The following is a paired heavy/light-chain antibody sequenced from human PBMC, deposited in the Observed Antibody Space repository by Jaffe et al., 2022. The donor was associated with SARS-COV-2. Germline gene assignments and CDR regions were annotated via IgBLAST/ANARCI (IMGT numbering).Light chain of an antibody. CDR2: DVN. V-gene: IGLV2-8*01. Sequence: QSALTQPPSASGSPGQSVTISCTGTSSDVGAYNYVSWYQQHPNKAPKLMIYDVNKRPSGVPDRFSGSKSGNTASLTVSGLQAEDEADYYCSSYSGSNNPYVFGTGTKVTVL. J-gene: IGLJ1*01. CDR3: SSYSGSNNPYV. CDR1: SSDVGAYNY.
Heavy chain of an antibody. D-gene: IGHD3-16*02. CDR2: ISDDGSRI. CDR1: GFSFSSYT. V-gene: IGHV3-30-3*01. Sequence: QVQLVESGGGVVQPGRSLRLSCAASGFSFSSYTIHWVRQAPGKGLEWVAAISDDGSRIHHADSVKGRFTISRDNSDNLLSLQMNSLRNDDTAVYYCARDLSGGGYDYWGQGTLVTVSS. CDR3: ARDLSGGGYDY. J-gene: IGHJ4*02.